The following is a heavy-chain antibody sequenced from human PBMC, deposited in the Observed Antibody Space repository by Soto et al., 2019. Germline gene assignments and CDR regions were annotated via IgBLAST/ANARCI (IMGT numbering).Heavy chain of an antibody. CDR3: AIFSSDYYPTDIFDY. D-gene: IGHD3-22*01. Sequence: PGGSLRLSCAASGFTLSSYSMNWVRQAPGKGLEWVSSISSRSSYIYYADSVKGRFTISRDNAKNSLYLQMNSLRAEYTALYYCAIFSSDYYPTDIFDYWAQRTLVTVS. J-gene: IGHJ4*02. CDR2: ISSRSSYI. V-gene: IGHV3-21*01. CDR1: GFTLSSYS.